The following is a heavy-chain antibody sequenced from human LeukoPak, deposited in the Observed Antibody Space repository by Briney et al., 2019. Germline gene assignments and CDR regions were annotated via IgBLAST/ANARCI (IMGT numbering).Heavy chain of an antibody. CDR1: GITFSSYA. CDR3: AATQWLVLCHLDY. D-gene: IGHD6-19*01. J-gene: IGHJ4*02. V-gene: IGHV3-23*01. Sequence: PGGSLRLSCAASGITFSSYAMSWVRQAPGKGLEWVSAISGSGGSTYYADSVKGRFTISRDNSKNTLYLQMNSLRAEDTAVYYCAATQWLVLCHLDYWGQGTLVTVSS. CDR2: ISGSGGST.